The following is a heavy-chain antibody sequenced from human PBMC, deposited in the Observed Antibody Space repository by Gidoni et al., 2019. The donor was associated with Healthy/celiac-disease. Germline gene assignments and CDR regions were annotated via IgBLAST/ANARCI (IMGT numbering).Heavy chain of an antibody. V-gene: IGHV1-69*04. CDR1: GGTFSSYA. J-gene: IGHJ3*02. CDR2: IIPSLGIA. CDR3: ARGVGAQLWAFDI. D-gene: IGHD1-26*01. Sequence: QVQLVQSGAEGKKPGSSVKVPCKASGGTFSSYAISWVRQAPGQGLEWMGRIIPSLGIANYAQKFQGRVTITADKSTSTAYMELSSLRSEDTAVYYCARGVGAQLWAFDIWGQGTMVTVSS.